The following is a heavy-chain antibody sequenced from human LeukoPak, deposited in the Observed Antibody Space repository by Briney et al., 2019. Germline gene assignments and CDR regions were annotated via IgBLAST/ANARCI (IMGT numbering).Heavy chain of an antibody. J-gene: IGHJ5*02. V-gene: IGHV3-23*01. Sequence: PGGSLRLSCAASGFTFSTYAMSWARQAPGKGLEWVSAISGSGGSTYYADSVKGRFTISRDNSKNALYLQMNSLRAEDTAVYYCAKAQPQTGTTSWFDPWGQGTLVTVSS. CDR2: ISGSGGST. D-gene: IGHD1-7*01. CDR1: GFTFSTYA. CDR3: AKAQPQTGTTSWFDP.